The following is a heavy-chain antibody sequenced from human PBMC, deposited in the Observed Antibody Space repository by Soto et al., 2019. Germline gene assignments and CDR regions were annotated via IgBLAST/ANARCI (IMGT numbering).Heavy chain of an antibody. Sequence: SGPTLVNPTQALTLTCTFSGFSLSTSGVGVGWIRLPPGKALEWLALIYWNDDKRYSPSLKSRLTITKDTSKNQVVLTMTNMDPVDTATYYCAHRPDYYDSSGYYSEWNWFDPWGEGTLVTVSS. CDR2: IYWNDDK. D-gene: IGHD3-22*01. CDR3: AHRPDYYDSSGYYSEWNWFDP. CDR1: GFSLSTSGVG. J-gene: IGHJ5*02. V-gene: IGHV2-5*01.